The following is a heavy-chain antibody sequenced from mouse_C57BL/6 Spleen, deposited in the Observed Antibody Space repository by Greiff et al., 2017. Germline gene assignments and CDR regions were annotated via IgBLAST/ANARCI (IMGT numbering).Heavy chain of an antibody. CDR2: IYPGDGDT. CDR3: ARSTVVAPDY. Sequence: QVQLQQPGAELVKPGASVKISCKASGYAFSSYWMNWVKQRPGKGLEWIGQIYPGDGDTNYNGKFKGKATLTADKSSSTAYMQLSSLTSEASAVYFCARSTVVAPDYWGQGTTLTVSS. V-gene: IGHV1-80*01. CDR1: GYAFSSYW. D-gene: IGHD1-1*01. J-gene: IGHJ2*01.